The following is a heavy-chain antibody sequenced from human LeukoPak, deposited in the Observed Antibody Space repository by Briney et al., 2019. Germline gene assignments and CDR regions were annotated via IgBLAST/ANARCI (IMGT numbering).Heavy chain of an antibody. CDR2: INHSGRT. V-gene: IGHV4-34*01. Sequence: PSETLSLTCAVYGGSLRGYYWSWIRQPPAEGLEWIAEINHSGRTNYNPSLKSRVTISVDTSKNQFSLNVSSVTAADTAVYYCARVMEGGNPFDYWGQGILVTVSS. D-gene: IGHD4-23*01. J-gene: IGHJ4*02. CDR1: GGSLRGYY. CDR3: ARVMEGGNPFDY.